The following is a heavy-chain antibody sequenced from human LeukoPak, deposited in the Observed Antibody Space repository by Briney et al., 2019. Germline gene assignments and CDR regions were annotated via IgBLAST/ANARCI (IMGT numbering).Heavy chain of an antibody. D-gene: IGHD2-15*01. CDR2: IYYSGST. CDR3: AREPTARYCSGGSCYKPNYYYYGMDV. V-gene: IGHV4-39*07. J-gene: IGHJ6*02. CDR1: GGSFSSYY. Sequence: SETLSLTCAVYGGSFSSYYWGWIRQPPGKGLEWIGSIYYSGSTYYNPSLKSRVTISVDTSKNQFSLKLSSVTAADTAVYYCAREPTARYCSGGSCYKPNYYYYGMDVWGQGTTVTVSS.